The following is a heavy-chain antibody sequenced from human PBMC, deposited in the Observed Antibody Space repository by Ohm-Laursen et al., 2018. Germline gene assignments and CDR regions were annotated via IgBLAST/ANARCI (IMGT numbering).Heavy chain of an antibody. D-gene: IGHD6-19*01. CDR3: ATGYSSGRDFDY. V-gene: IGHV4-39*01. CDR2: IYYSGST. Sequence: TLSLTCTVSGGSISSSSYYWGWIRQPPGKGLEWIGSIYYSGSTYYNPSLKSRVTISVDTSKNQFSLKLSSVTAADTAVYYCATGYSSGRDFDYWGQGTLVTVSS. J-gene: IGHJ4*02. CDR1: GGSISSSSYY.